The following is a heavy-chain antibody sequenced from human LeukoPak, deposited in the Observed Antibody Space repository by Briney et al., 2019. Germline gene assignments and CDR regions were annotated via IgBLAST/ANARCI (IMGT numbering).Heavy chain of an antibody. Sequence: SETLSLTCTVSGGSISSSTYYWAWIRQPPGKGLVWLASIHHSGSTYYKPSLRSGVTISVDTSRNQFSLKISSVTVADTAVYYCARLGGYYDPPGYWGQGTLVTVSS. CDR2: IHHSGST. J-gene: IGHJ4*02. V-gene: IGHV4-39*01. CDR1: GGSISSSTYY. CDR3: ARLGGYYDPPGY. D-gene: IGHD3-22*01.